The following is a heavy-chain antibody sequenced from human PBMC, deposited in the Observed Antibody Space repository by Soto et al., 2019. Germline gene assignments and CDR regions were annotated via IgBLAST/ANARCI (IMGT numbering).Heavy chain of an antibody. CDR1: GFPFISYA. J-gene: IGHJ1*01. CDR3: AKDQLVVVVAATFYFQH. Sequence: PGGSHRHSCTASGFPFISYAMSWVRQAPGKGLEWVSAISGSGGSTYYADSVKGRFTISRDNSKNTLYLQMNSLRAEDTAVYYCAKDQLVVVVAATFYFQHWGQGTLVTVSS. D-gene: IGHD2-15*01. V-gene: IGHV3-23*01. CDR2: ISGSGGST.